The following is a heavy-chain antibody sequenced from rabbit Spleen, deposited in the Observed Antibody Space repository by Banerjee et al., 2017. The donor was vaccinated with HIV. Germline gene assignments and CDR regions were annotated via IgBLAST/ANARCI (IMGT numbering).Heavy chain of an antibody. Sequence: HLEESGGRLVQPGGSLTLSCKAYGFTISNYWMNWVRQAPWKGLEWIGIIYPITETTYYANWVNGRFTISSDNAQNTVDLQMNSLTAADTATYFCARENVGVSVSLWGQGTLVTVS. CDR3: ARENVGVSVSL. V-gene: IGHV1S7*01. J-gene: IGHJ3*01. D-gene: IGHD5-1*01. CDR2: IYPITETT. CDR1: GFTISNYW.